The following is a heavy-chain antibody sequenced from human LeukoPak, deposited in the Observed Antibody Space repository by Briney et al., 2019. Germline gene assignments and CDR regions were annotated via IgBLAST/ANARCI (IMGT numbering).Heavy chain of an antibody. CDR1: GGSIRSSSYY. Sequence: SETLSLTCTVSGGSIRSSSYYWGWIRQPRGKGLEWIVSIYYSRSTYYNAARKRRCTISVHASQNQSSLKLTSAAAAGTAVYFCARKVVAVAGTGYFDYWGQGTLVTVSS. CDR2: IYYSRST. V-gene: IGHV4-39*01. J-gene: IGHJ4*02. CDR3: ARKVVAVAGTGYFDY. D-gene: IGHD6-19*01.